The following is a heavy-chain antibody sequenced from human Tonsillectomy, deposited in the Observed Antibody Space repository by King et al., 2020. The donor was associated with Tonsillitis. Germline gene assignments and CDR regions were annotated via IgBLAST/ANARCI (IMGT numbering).Heavy chain of an antibody. CDR1: GFTFEDYA. J-gene: IGHJ3*02. CDR3: ANLPHEGRYRNDWQPADI. Sequence: VQLVESGGGLVQPGRSLRLSCVTSGFTFEDYAMHWVRQAPGKGLEWVSIINWNSHWISYAASVQGRFIISRDNAKKSLYLQMNSLRVEDTALYFCANLPHEGRYRNDWQPADIWGQGTMVTVSS. V-gene: IGHV3-9*01. CDR2: INWNSHWI. D-gene: IGHD3-9*01.